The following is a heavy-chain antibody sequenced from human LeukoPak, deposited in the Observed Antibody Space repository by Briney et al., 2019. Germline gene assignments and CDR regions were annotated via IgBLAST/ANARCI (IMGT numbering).Heavy chain of an antibody. Sequence: SETLSPTCTVSGGSISSYYWSWIRQPPGKGLEWIGYIYYSGSTNYNPSLKSRVTISVDTSKNQSSLKLSSVTAADTAVYYCARVCYDSSCDYWGQGTLVTVSS. CDR1: GGSISSYY. V-gene: IGHV4-59*01. CDR3: ARVCYDSSCDY. D-gene: IGHD3-22*01. J-gene: IGHJ4*02. CDR2: IYYSGST.